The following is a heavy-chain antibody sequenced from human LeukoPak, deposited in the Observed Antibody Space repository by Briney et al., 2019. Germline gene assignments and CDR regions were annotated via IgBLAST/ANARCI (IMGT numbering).Heavy chain of an antibody. J-gene: IGHJ6*03. CDR2: INHSGNT. CDR3: ARGGGAAAGHYYYYMDV. Sequence: KPSETLSLTCAVYGGSFSGYHWSWIRQPPGKGLGWIGEINHSGNTNYNPSLKSRVTISVDTSKNHFSLKLSSVTAADTAVYYCARGGGAAAGHYYYYMDVWGKGTTVTVSS. V-gene: IGHV4-34*01. CDR1: GGSFSGYH. D-gene: IGHD6-13*01.